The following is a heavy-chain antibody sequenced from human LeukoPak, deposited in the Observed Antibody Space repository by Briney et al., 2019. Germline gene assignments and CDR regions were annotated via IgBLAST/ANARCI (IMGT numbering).Heavy chain of an antibody. CDR1: GYTFTSYY. J-gene: IGHJ6*02. V-gene: IGHV1-2*02. D-gene: IGHD2-2*01. CDR2: INPNSGGT. Sequence: GASVKVSCKASGYTFTSYYMHWVRHAPGQGLEWMGWINPNSGGTNYAQKFQGRVTMTRDTSISTAYMELSRLRSDNTVVYYCGAPIGICSSTSCHYYYGMDVWGQGTTVTVSS. CDR3: GAPIGICSSTSCHYYYGMDV.